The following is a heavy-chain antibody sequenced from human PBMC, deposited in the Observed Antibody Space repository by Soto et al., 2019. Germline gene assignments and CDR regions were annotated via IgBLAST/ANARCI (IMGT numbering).Heavy chain of an antibody. Sequence: EVQLVESGGGLVQPGGSLRLSCSASEFPVSTTYMSWVRQAPGKGLECVSIIFANDNTYYGDSVKGRFTISRRNSRSTLYLQTNSLGPEDTAVYYCVRDLGDGYKSAWGQGTLVTVSS. CDR2: IFANDNT. D-gene: IGHD5-12*01. CDR3: VRDLGDGYKSA. V-gene: IGHV3-53*04. CDR1: EFPVSTTY. J-gene: IGHJ4*02.